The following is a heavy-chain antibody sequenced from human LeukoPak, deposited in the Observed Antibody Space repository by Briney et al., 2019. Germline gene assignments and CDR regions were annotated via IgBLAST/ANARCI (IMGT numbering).Heavy chain of an antibody. V-gene: IGHV4-30-4*07. CDR1: GASISTGVYS. CDR3: TREYGFMTTVFHAFDI. CDR2: IYSSGST. D-gene: IGHD4-17*01. Sequence: SETLSLTCAVSGASISTGVYSWSWIRQPPGKGLEWIGYIYSSGSTSYNPSLKSRVTLSVDTSKNQFSLKLSSVTAADTAIYYCTREYGFMTTVFHAFDIWGQGTMVTVSS. J-gene: IGHJ3*02.